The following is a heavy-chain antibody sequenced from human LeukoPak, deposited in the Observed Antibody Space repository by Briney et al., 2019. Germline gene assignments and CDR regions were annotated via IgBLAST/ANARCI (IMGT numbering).Heavy chain of an antibody. V-gene: IGHV3-23*01. CDR1: GVTFSIHA. J-gene: IGHJ4*02. Sequence: GGSLRLSRAASGVTFSIHAMSWVRQAPGMGLEWVSLITGSGGTTYYADAVKGRLTISRDNPKNTLFLQVNSLRAEDTALYYCAQMQGYSFHYWGQGTLVTVSS. CDR3: AQMQGYSFHY. CDR2: ITGSGGTT. D-gene: IGHD5-24*01.